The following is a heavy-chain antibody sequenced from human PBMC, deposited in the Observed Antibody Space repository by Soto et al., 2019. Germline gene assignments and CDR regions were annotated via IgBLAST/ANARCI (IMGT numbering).Heavy chain of an antibody. CDR2: VSIGGST. D-gene: IGHD2-15*01. J-gene: IGHJ4*02. CDR1: GFTFSSYA. Sequence: LRLSCAASGFTFSSYAMGWLRQGPGKGLEWVAVVSIGGSTHYADSVRGRFTISRDNSKNTLSLQMNSLTAEDTAVYFCAKRRGAGGHFDYWGQGALVTVSS. V-gene: IGHV3-23*01. CDR3: AKRRGAGGHFDY.